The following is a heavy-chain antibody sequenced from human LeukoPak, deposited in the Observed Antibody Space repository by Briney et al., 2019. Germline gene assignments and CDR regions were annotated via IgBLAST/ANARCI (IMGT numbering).Heavy chain of an antibody. CDR1: GFTFSSFS. V-gene: IGHV3-48*02. CDR3: ARRFDS. CDR2: ITSSGRI. J-gene: IGHJ5*01. Sequence: QSGGSLRLSCAASGFTFSSFSMNWVRQPPGKGLEWVSHITSSGRIYYADSVKGRFTISRDNAKNSLFLQMNSLRDEDTAVYYCARRFDSWGRGTLVTVSS.